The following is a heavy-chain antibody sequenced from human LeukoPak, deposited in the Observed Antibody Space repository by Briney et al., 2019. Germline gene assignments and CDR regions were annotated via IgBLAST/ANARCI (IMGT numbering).Heavy chain of an antibody. V-gene: IGHV5-51*01. D-gene: IGHD6-19*01. CDR3: GRLIAVADNSWYFDY. CDR1: GYTFTSHW. Sequence: GESLKISCKGSGYTFTSHWIGWVRQMPGKSLEWMGIIYPDDSDTRYSPSFQGQVTISADKSIDTAYLQWSSLKASDTAMYFCGRLIAVADNSWYFDYWGRGTLVTVSS. CDR2: IYPDDSDT. J-gene: IGHJ2*01.